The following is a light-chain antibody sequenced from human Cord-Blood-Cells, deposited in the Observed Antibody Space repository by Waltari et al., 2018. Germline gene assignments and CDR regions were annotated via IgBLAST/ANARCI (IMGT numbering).Light chain of an antibody. CDR3: QQYYSTALT. V-gene: IGKV4-1*01. J-gene: IGKJ4*01. CDR2: WAA. CDR1: QSVLYSSNNKNY. Sequence: DIVMTQSPDSLAVSLGERATINCKSSQSVLYSSNNKNYLAGYQQKPGQPPKLIIYWAATREFGVADRVGGGGSGTDLTRTISSLQAEDVAVYYCQQYYSTALTCGGGTNVEI.